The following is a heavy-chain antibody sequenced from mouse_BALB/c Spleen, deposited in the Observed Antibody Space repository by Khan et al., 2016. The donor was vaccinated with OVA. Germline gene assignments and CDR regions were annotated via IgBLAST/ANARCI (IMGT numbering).Heavy chain of an antibody. D-gene: IGHD1-1*01. CDR2: INPHIGET. CDR1: GYSFTGYF. V-gene: IGHV1-20*02. J-gene: IGHJ2*01. Sequence: VQLQQSGPELVKPGASVKISCKASGYSFTGYFMNWVMQSHGKSLEWIGRINPHIGETFYNQKFKDKAPLTVDESSRTAHMELRSLAAEDSAVYYCARKNGSDFDYWGQGTTLTVSS. CDR3: ARKNGSDFDY.